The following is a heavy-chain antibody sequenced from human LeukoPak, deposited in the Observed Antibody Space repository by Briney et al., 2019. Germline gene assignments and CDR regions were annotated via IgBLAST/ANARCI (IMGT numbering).Heavy chain of an antibody. CDR2: XYYSGST. D-gene: IGHD6-19*01. CDR1: XGXIXXXX. V-gene: IGHV4-59*01. J-gene: IGHJ4*02. CDR3: AREGKLTGYSGGLGFNY. Sequence: LTXXVXXGXIXXXXWSXXRQXPXXXXXXXGXXYYSGSTIYNPSLKSRGTMSVDTSKNQFSLNLTSVTAADTAVYYCAREGKLTGYSGGLGFNYWGQGTLVTVSS.